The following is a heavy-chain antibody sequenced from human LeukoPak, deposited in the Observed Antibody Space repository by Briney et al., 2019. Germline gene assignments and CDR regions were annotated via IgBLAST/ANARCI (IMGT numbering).Heavy chain of an antibody. J-gene: IGHJ4*02. Sequence: GGSLRLSCAASGFTFSSYWMSWVRQAPGKGLEWVANIKQDGSEKYYVDSVKGRFTISRDNAKNSLYLQMNSLRAEDTAVYYCARDARGVYDSSGFYDWGQGTLVTVSS. CDR3: ARDARGVYDSSGFYD. CDR1: GFTFSSYW. V-gene: IGHV3-7*01. CDR2: IKQDGSEK. D-gene: IGHD3-22*01.